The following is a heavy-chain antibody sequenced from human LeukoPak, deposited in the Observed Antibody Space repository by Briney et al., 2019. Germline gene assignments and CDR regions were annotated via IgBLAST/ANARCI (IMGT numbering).Heavy chain of an antibody. V-gene: IGHV1-18*04. CDR2: ISAYNGNT. J-gene: IGHJ4*02. CDR3: ARVVVVVVDNGFSSGLQYYFDY. Sequence: ASVKVSCKASGYTFTSYGISWVRQAPGQGLEWMGWISAYNGNTNYAQKLQGRVTMTTDTSTSTAYMELRSLRSDDTAVYYCARVVVVVVDNGFSSGLQYYFDYWGQGTLVTVSS. D-gene: IGHD2-15*01. CDR1: GYTFTSYG.